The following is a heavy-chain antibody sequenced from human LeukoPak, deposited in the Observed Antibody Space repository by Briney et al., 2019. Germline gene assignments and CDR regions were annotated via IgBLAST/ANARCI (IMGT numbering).Heavy chain of an antibody. V-gene: IGHV4-34*01. D-gene: IGHD3-9*01. CDR2: INHSGST. Sequence: SETLSLTCAVYGGSFSGYYWSWIRQPPGKGLEWIGEINHSGSTNYNPSLKSRVTISVDTSKNQFSLKLSSVTAADTAVYYCARGGLRYFDWLFLWGQGTLVTVSS. CDR1: GGSFSGYY. CDR3: ARGGLRYFDWLFL. J-gene: IGHJ4*02.